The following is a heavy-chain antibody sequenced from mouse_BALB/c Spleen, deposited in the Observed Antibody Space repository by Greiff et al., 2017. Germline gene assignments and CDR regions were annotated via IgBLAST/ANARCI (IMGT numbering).Heavy chain of an antibody. CDR2: IYPGNVNT. CDR1: GYTFTSYY. Sequence: QVQLQQSGPDLVKPGASVRISCKASGYTFTSYYIHWVKQRPGQGLEWIGWIYPGNVNTKYNEKFKGKATLTADKSSSTAYMQLSSLTSEDSAVYFCARDYGSRIDYWGQGTTLTVSS. D-gene: IGHD1-1*01. V-gene: IGHV1S56*01. J-gene: IGHJ2*01. CDR3: ARDYGSRIDY.